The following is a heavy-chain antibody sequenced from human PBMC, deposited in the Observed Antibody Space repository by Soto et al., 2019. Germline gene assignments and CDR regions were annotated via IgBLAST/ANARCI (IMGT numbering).Heavy chain of an antibody. D-gene: IGHD3-16*01. V-gene: IGHV2-5*02. CDR1: GFSLSTSGVG. CDR3: AQTDYGFDY. Sequence: QITLKESGPTLVKPTQTLTLTCTFSGFSLSTSGVGVGWIRQPPGKALEWLALIYWDDDKRYSPSLKSRLTITKDTSKNQVVLTMTNMNLVDTATYYCAQTDYGFDYWGQGTLVTVSS. J-gene: IGHJ4*02. CDR2: IYWDDDK.